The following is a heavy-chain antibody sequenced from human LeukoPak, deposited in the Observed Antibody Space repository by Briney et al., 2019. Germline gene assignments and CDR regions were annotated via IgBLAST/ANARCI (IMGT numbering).Heavy chain of an antibody. V-gene: IGHV1-2*06. J-gene: IGHJ6*03. CDR1: GYTFSDYF. CDR3: ARRRDYYYYYMDV. CDR2: INPKRGDT. Sequence: ASVKVSCKASGYTFSDYFIHWVRQAPGQGLEWMGRINPKRGDTDNAQKFEGRVAMTSDTSINTVYMDLIRLRFDDTAVYYCARRRDYYYYYMDVWGKGTTVTVSS.